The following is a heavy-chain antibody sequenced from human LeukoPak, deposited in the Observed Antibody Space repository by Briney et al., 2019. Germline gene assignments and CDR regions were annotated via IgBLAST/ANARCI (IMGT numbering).Heavy chain of an antibody. V-gene: IGHV1-69*13. D-gene: IGHD6-13*01. J-gene: IGHJ6*04. CDR1: GGTFSGYA. CDR2: IIPIFGTA. CDR3: ARSADSSSGYYYYGMDV. Sequence: SVKVSCKASGGTFSGYAITWVRQAPGQGLEWMGGIIPIFGTANYAQNSQGRVTITADESTSTAYMELSSLRSEDRAVYYCARSADSSSGYYYYGMDVWAKGTAVTVSS.